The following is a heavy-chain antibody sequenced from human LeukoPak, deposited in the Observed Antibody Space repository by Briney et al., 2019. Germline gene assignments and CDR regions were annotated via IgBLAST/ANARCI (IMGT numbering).Heavy chain of an antibody. J-gene: IGHJ6*03. V-gene: IGHV4-61*08. CDR1: GGSISSGGYY. Sequence: SETLSLTCTVSGGSISSGGYYWSWMRQPPGKGLEWSGYVYYSGSTNYNPSLKRRVTISVDTSRTQFSLKLSNVTPADTAVYYCARLTDYGSTHHYMDVWGKGTQVTLSS. CDR3: ARLTDYGSTHHYMDV. D-gene: IGHD3-10*01. CDR2: VYYSGST.